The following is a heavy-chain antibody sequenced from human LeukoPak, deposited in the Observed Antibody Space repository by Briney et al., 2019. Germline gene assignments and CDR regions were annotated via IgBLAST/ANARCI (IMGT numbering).Heavy chain of an antibody. CDR1: GGSISSGSYY. CDR2: IYTSGST. Sequence: SQTLSLTCTVSGGSISSGSYYWSWIRQPAGKGLEGIGRIYTSGSTNYNPSLKSRVTISVDTSKNQFSLKLSSVTAADTAVYYCARHVNGYNPTYYYYGMDVWGQGTTVTVSS. CDR3: ARHVNGYNPTYYYYGMDV. J-gene: IGHJ6*02. D-gene: IGHD5-24*01. V-gene: IGHV4-61*02.